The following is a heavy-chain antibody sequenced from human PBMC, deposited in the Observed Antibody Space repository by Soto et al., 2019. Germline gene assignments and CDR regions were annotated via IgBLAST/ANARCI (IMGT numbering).Heavy chain of an antibody. Sequence: QLQLQESGPGLVKPSETLSLTCTVSGGSISSSSYYWGWIRQPPGKGLEWIGSIYYSGSTYYNPSLKSRVTLSVDTSKNQFSLKLSSVTAADTAVYYCARHGPRYCSGGSCHRGYFDYWGQGTLVTVSS. CDR3: ARHGPRYCSGGSCHRGYFDY. CDR2: IYYSGST. CDR1: GGSISSSSYY. D-gene: IGHD2-15*01. V-gene: IGHV4-39*01. J-gene: IGHJ4*02.